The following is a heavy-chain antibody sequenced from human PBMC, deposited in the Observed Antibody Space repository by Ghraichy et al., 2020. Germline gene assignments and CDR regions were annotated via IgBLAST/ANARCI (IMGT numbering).Heavy chain of an antibody. V-gene: IGHV3-11*01. CDR1: GFSFTAHY. CDR3: ARDSNGPGQLGVGRSPSDV. CDR2: ISGSGRTT. Sequence: GGSLTLSCAASGFSFTAHYISWFRQAPGKGLEWVAYISGSGRTTYYSESVKGRFTISRDNSKNSVDLLMNSLSGEDTAVYYCARDSNGPGQLGVGRSPSDVWGPGTVVTVSS. J-gene: IGHJ3*01. D-gene: IGHD1-1*01.